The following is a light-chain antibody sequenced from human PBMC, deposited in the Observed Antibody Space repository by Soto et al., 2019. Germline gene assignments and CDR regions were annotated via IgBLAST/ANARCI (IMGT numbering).Light chain of an antibody. CDR2: AAS. Sequence: DIQLTQSPSFLSASVGDRVTITCRASLGISTYLAWYQQKPGKAPNLLIYAASTLQSGVPSGISGSGSGTEFTLTISSLQPEDFATYYCQQVNTYTFGPGTKVDIK. J-gene: IGKJ3*01. V-gene: IGKV1-9*01. CDR3: QQVNTYT. CDR1: LGISTY.